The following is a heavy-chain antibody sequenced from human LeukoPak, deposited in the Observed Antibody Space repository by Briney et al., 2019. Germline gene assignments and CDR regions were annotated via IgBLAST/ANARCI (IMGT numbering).Heavy chain of an antibody. CDR2: IIPIFGTA. J-gene: IGHJ3*02. Sequence: SVKVSCKAPGGTFSSYAISWVRQAPGQGLEWMGGIIPIFGTANYAQKFQGRVTITADESTSTAYMELSSLRSEDTAVYYCARNSLYDSSAPDAFDIWGQGTMVTVSS. CDR3: ARNSLYDSSAPDAFDI. D-gene: IGHD3-22*01. CDR1: GGTFSSYA. V-gene: IGHV1-69*13.